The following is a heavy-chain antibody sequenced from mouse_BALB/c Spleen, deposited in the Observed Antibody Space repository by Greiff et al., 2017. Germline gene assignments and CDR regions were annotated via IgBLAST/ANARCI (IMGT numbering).Heavy chain of an antibody. V-gene: IGHV1-4*02. D-gene: IGHD1-2*01. CDR3: ARSYYGHFDY. J-gene: IGHJ2*01. CDR1: GYTFTSYT. CDR2: INPSSGYT. Sequence: QVQLQQSAAELARPGASVKMSCKASGYTFTSYTMHWVKQRPGQGLEWIGYINPSSGYTEYNQKFKDKTTLTADKSSSTAYMQLSSLTSEDSAVYHCARSYYGHFDYWGQGTTLTVSS.